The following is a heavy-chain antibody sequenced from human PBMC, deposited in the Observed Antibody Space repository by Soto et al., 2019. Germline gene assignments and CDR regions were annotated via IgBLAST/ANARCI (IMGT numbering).Heavy chain of an antibody. J-gene: IGHJ4*02. Sequence: EVQLLESGGDLVQPGGSLRLSCAASGLTFSSYAMSWVRQAPGKGLEWAAVISGSGGYTDYADSVKGRFTISRDNSKNTLDLQMNSLRAEDTALYYCAKRFRGVLLNPEVDWGQGTLVTVSS. CDR1: GLTFSSYA. CDR2: ISGSGGYT. V-gene: IGHV3-23*01. D-gene: IGHD3-10*01. CDR3: AKRFRGVLLNPEVD.